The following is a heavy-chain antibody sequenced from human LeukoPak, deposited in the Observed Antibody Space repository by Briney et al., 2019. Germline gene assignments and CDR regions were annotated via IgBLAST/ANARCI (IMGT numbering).Heavy chain of an antibody. Sequence: ASVKVSCKASGYTFNNHYMYWVRQAPGQGLEWMGVINPSGGSTSYAQKFQGRVTMTSDTSTRTVYMEVNSLRSEDTAVYYCARQGTYSSAIGMGYWGQGTLVTVSS. CDR1: GYTFNNHY. CDR2: INPSGGST. CDR3: ARQGTYSSAIGMGY. D-gene: IGHD6-19*01. V-gene: IGHV1-46*02. J-gene: IGHJ4*02.